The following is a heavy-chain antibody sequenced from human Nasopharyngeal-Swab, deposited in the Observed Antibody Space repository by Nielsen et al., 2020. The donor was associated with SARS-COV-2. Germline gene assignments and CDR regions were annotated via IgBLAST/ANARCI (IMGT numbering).Heavy chain of an antibody. V-gene: IGHV3-7*03. CDR2: MNPDGDKI. CDR1: GFSFSTSW. Sequence: GGSLRLSCAASGFSFSTSWMNWARQAPGKGLEGVANMNPDGDKIYYADSVKGRFTMSRDNSKNTLYLQMNSLRAEDTAVYYCAKAQPRTGIAVAESFDYWGQGTLVTVSS. D-gene: IGHD6-19*01. J-gene: IGHJ4*02. CDR3: AKAQPRTGIAVAESFDY.